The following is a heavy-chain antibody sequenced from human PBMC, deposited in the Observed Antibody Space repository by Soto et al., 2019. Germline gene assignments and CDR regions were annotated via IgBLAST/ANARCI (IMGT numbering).Heavy chain of an antibody. V-gene: IGHV2-26*01. J-gene: IGHJ4*02. D-gene: IGHD6-13*01. CDR1: GWSLSNSRMC. CDR2: IFSNDEK. Sequence: SGPTLVDPTDTLTLTFTVSGWSLSNSRMCVICIRQPRGKALELLAHIFSNDEKSYSTSLKSRLTISKDTSKSQVVLTMTNMDPVDTATYYCARKLGVIAAPQYFDYWGQGTLVTAPQ. CDR3: ARKLGVIAAPQYFDY.